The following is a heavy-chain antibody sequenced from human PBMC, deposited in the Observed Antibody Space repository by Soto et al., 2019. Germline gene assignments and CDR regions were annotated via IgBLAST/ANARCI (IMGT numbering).Heavy chain of an antibody. V-gene: IGHV3-23*01. Sequence: EVQLLESGGGLVQPGGSLRLSCAASGFTFSSYAMSWVRQAPGKGLEWVSAISGSGGSTYYADSVKGRVTISRDNSKNTLHLKMHSLRAEDTAVYYCAKKGGPPYSGYDYEFDYWGQGTLVTVSS. CDR2: ISGSGGST. J-gene: IGHJ4*02. CDR1: GFTFSSYA. CDR3: AKKGGPPYSGYDYEFDY. D-gene: IGHD5-12*01.